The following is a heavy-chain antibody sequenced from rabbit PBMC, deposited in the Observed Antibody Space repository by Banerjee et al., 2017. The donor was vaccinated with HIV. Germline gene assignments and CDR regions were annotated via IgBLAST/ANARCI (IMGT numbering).Heavy chain of an antibody. V-gene: IGHV1S45*01. J-gene: IGHJ4*01. D-gene: IGHD7-1*01. CDR2: IYTGSGST. CDR1: GFSLSSGA. CDR3: TRDFTGVIGWNFNL. Sequence: QEQLEESGGDLVKPEGSLTLTCTASGFSLSSGAMSWVRQAPGKGLEWIACIYTGSGSTWYANWAKGRFTISKTSSTTVTLQMTSLTAADTATYFCTRDFTGVIGWNFNLWGQGTLVTVS.